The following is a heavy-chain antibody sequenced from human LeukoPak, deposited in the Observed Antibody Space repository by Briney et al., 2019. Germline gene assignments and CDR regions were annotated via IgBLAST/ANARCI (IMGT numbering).Heavy chain of an antibody. J-gene: IGHJ3*01. CDR2: IWYDGSNK. Sequence: PGGSLRLSCAASGFTFSSYGMHWVRQAPGKGLEWVAVIWYDGSNKYYADSVKGRFTISRDNSKNTLYLQMNGLRAEDTAVYFCVRVTKCAGDCYADALDVWGRGTMVTVSS. CDR1: GFTFSSYG. CDR3: VRVTKCAGDCYADALDV. V-gene: IGHV3-33*01. D-gene: IGHD2-21*02.